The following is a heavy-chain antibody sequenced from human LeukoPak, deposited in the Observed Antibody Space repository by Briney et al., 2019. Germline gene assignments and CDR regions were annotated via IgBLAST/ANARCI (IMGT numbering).Heavy chain of an antibody. V-gene: IGHV1-69*05. J-gene: IGHJ4*02. CDR3: ATGYNWNYFDY. CDR2: IIPIFGTA. Sequence: GASVKVSCKASGGTFSSYAISWVRQAPGQGLEWMGVIIPIFGTANYAQKFQGRVTITTDESTSTAYVELSSLRSEDTAVYYCATGYNWNYFDYWGQGTLVTVSS. CDR1: GGTFSSYA. D-gene: IGHD1-20*01.